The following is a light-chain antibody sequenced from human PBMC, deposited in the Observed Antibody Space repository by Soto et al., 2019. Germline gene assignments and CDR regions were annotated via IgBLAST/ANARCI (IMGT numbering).Light chain of an antibody. CDR1: QSITSC. CDR3: QQYNSYPIT. CDR2: DAS. V-gene: IGKV1-5*01. J-gene: IGKJ5*01. Sequence: DIQMTQSASTVSASVGDRVTITRRASQSITSCLAWYQQKPGKVPKLLIYDASSLESGVPSRFSGSRSGTDFTLTISSLQPDDVATYYCQQYNSYPITFGQGTRLEI.